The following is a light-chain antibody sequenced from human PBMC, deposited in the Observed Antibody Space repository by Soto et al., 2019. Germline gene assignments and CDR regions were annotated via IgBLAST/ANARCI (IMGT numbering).Light chain of an antibody. CDR2: AAS. V-gene: IGKV1-9*01. Sequence: DLQLTQSPSFLSASVGDRVTITCRASQGISSYLAWYQQKPGKAPKLLIYAASTLQSGVPLRFSGSGSGTSFTLTISSLQPEDFATYFCQHYNSLPFTFGQGTKLEMK. J-gene: IGKJ2*01. CDR1: QGISSY. CDR3: QHYNSLPFT.